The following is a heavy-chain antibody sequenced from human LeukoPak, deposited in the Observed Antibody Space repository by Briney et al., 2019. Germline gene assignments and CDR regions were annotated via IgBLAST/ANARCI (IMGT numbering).Heavy chain of an antibody. J-gene: IGHJ4*02. Sequence: SETQSLTCTVSGGSVSSGNYYWSWIRQPPGKGLEWIGYIYYSGSTNYNPSLKSRVTISVDTSKNQFSLKLTSVTAADTAVYYCARDIYSSSWTAPYSWGQGTLVTVSS. V-gene: IGHV4-61*01. CDR1: GGSVSSGNYY. D-gene: IGHD6-13*01. CDR3: ARDIYSSSWTAPYS. CDR2: IYYSGST.